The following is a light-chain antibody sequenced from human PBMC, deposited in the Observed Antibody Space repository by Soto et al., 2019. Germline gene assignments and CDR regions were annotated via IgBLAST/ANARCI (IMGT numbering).Light chain of an antibody. CDR3: QQYGSSPPYT. J-gene: IGKJ2*01. CDR2: GAS. Sequence: EIVLTQSPGTLSLSPGDRATLSCRASQSVSSTYLAWYQQKPGQAPRLLIYGASSRATGTPDRFSGSGSGTDFTLTISRLEPEDFAVYYCQQYGSSPPYTFGQGTKVEIK. V-gene: IGKV3-20*01. CDR1: QSVSSTY.